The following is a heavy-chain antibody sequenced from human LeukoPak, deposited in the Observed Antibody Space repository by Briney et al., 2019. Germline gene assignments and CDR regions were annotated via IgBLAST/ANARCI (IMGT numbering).Heavy chain of an antibody. CDR3: ARYYYGSGSYCDY. D-gene: IGHD3-10*01. V-gene: IGHV3-23*01. CDR2: ITGSGGST. CDR1: GFTFSSYA. J-gene: IGHJ4*02. Sequence: GGSLRLSCAASGFTFSSYAMSWVRQAPGKGLEWVSAITGSGGSTYHVDSVKGRFTISRDNSKNTLYLQMNNLRAEDTAVYYCARYYYGSGSYCDYWGQGTLVTISS.